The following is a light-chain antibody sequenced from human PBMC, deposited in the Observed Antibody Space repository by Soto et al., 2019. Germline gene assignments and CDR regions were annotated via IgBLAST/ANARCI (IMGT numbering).Light chain of an antibody. J-gene: IGKJ1*01. CDR2: GAS. CDR3: QQLNSYPPWT. CDR1: QGISSY. V-gene: IGKV1-9*01. Sequence: IQLTQSPSSLSASVGDRVTITCRASQGISSYLAWYQQKPGKAPELLIYGASTLQSGVPSRFSGSGSGTDFTLTISGLQPEDFATYYCQQLNSYPPWTFGQGTKVEIK.